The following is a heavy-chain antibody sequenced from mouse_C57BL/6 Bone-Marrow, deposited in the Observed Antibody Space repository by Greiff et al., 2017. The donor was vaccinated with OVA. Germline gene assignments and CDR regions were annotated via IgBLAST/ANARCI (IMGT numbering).Heavy chain of an antibody. D-gene: IGHD1-1*01. CDR1: GYTFTDYN. Sequence: VQLKESGPELVKPGASVKIPCKASGYTFTDYNMDWVKQSHGKSLEWIGDINPNNGGTIYNQKFKGKATLTVDKSSSTAYMELRSLTSEDTAVYYCARYGSSYWFAYWGQGTLVTVSA. CDR2: INPNNGGT. V-gene: IGHV1-18*01. J-gene: IGHJ3*01. CDR3: ARYGSSYWFAY.